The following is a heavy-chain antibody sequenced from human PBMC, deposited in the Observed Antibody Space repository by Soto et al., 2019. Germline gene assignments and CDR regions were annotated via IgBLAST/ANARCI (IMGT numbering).Heavy chain of an antibody. J-gene: IGHJ6*02. Sequence: PSATLSLTCTSSGDPISRADYYRRWIRQTPGKGLEWIGHIFYSGTTYYNPSLKSRLTISVDTSKNHFSLRLTSVTAADTAVYYCARDLWVEPELYYYGMDVWGQGTTVTVAS. V-gene: IGHV4-30-4*01. CDR1: GDPISRADYY. CDR2: IFYSGTT. CDR3: ARDLWVEPELYYYGMDV. D-gene: IGHD1-7*01.